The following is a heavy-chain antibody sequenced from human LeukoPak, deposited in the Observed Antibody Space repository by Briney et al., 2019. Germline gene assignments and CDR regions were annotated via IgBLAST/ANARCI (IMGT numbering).Heavy chain of an antibody. Sequence: PGGSLRLSCAASGFTFSSYSMNWVRQAPGKGLEWVSSISSSSSYIYYADSVKGRFTISRDNAKNSLYLQMNSLRAEDTAVYYCARGSIAVAGTFDYWGQGTLVTVSS. J-gene: IGHJ4*02. D-gene: IGHD6-19*01. CDR3: ARGSIAVAGTFDY. CDR1: GFTFSSYS. V-gene: IGHV3-21*01. CDR2: ISSSSSYI.